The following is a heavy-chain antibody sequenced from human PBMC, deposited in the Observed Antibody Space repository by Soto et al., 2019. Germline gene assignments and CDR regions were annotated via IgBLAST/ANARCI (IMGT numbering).Heavy chain of an antibody. V-gene: IGHV4-34*01. Sequence: SSETLSLTCAVYGRSFSGYYWSWIRQPPGKGLEWIGEINHSGSTNYNPSLKSRVTISVDTSKNQFSLKLSSVTAADTAVYYCARLYPPLRGSSWLAYWGQGTLVTVSS. CDR1: GRSFSGYY. CDR3: ARLYPPLRGSSWLAY. CDR2: INHSGST. J-gene: IGHJ4*02. D-gene: IGHD6-13*01.